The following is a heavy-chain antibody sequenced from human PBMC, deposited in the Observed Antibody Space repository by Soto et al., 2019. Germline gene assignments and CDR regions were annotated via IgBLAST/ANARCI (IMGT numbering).Heavy chain of an antibody. CDR1: GDSITTNGYY. CDR3: ARSHYTYGLLIDY. J-gene: IGHJ4*02. V-gene: IGHV4-39*01. Sequence: ETLSLTCSVSGDSITTNGYYWGWIRQPPGKGLQWIGNVYWTGSTFSHPFLTSRVFISVDTSKNEFSLRLTSVTAADTAVYYCARSHYTYGLLIDYWGPGTLVTVSS. CDR2: VYWTGST. D-gene: IGHD2-8*01.